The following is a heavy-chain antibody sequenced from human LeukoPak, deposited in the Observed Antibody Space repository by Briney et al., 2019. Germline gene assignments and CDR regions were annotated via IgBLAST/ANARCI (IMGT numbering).Heavy chain of an antibody. CDR3: ARVVVVAATRYNWFDP. Sequence: ASETLSLTCAVYGGSFSGYYWSWIRQPPGKGLEWIGEINHSGSTNYNPSLKSRVTISVDTSKNQFSLKLSSVTAADTAVYYCARVVVVAATRYNWFDPWGQGTLVTVSS. D-gene: IGHD2-15*01. CDR1: GGSFSGYY. CDR2: INHSGST. J-gene: IGHJ5*02. V-gene: IGHV4-34*01.